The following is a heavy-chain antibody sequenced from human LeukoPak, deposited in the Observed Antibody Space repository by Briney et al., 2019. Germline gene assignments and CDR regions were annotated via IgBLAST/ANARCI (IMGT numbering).Heavy chain of an antibody. CDR2: INHSGST. J-gene: IGHJ4*02. V-gene: IGHV4-34*01. Sequence: PSETLSLTCAVYGASFSGYYWSWIRQPPGKGLEWIGEINHSGSTNYNPSLKSRVTISVDTSKNQFSLKLSSVTAADTAVYYCARGRDSSGYYVSYWGQGTLVTVSS. CDR3: ARGRDSSGYYVSY. D-gene: IGHD3-22*01. CDR1: GASFSGYY.